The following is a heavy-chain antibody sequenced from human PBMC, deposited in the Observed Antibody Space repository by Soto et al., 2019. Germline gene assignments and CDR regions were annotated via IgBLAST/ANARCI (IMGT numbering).Heavy chain of an antibody. Sequence: LCGGSISSGDYYWSWIRQPPGKGLEWIGYIYYSGSTYYNPSLKSRVTISVDTSKNQFSLKLSSVTAADTAVYYCARKIAYCGGDCYGYFDYWGQGTLVTVSS. CDR3: ARKIAYCGGDCYGYFDY. D-gene: IGHD2-21*02. V-gene: IGHV4-30-4*01. J-gene: IGHJ4*02. CDR1: GGSISSGDYY. CDR2: IYYSGST.